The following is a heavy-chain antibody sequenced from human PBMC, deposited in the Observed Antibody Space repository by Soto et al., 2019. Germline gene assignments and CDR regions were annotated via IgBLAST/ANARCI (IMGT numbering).Heavy chain of an antibody. CDR1: GYTFTSYY. Sequence: ASVKVSCKASGYTFTSYYMHWVRQAPGQGLEWMGIINPSGGSTSYAQKFQGRVTMTRDTSTSTVYMELSSLRSEDTAVYYCARLNGPEAYYYYYYGMDVWGQGATVTVSS. CDR2: INPSGGST. CDR3: ARLNGPEAYYYYYYGMDV. J-gene: IGHJ6*02. D-gene: IGHD2-8*01. V-gene: IGHV1-46*01.